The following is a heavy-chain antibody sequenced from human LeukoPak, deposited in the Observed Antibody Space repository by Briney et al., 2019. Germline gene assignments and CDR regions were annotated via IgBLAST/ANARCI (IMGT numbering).Heavy chain of an antibody. J-gene: IGHJ6*02. CDR3: ASVGYSSGWLYYYYYGMDV. D-gene: IGHD6-19*01. CDR1: GYTFTSYA. Sequence: GASVKVSCKASGYTFTSYAMHWVRQAPGQRLEWMGWINAGNGNTKYSQKFQGRVTITRDTSASTAYMELSSLRSEDTAVYYCASVGYSSGWLYYYYYGMDVWGQGTTVTVSS. CDR2: INAGNGNT. V-gene: IGHV1-3*01.